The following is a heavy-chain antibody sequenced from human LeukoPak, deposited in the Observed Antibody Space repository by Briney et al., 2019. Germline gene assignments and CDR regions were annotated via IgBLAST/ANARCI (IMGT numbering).Heavy chain of an antibody. CDR2: IYIGCST. CDR1: GFIISSDY. V-gene: IGHV3-53*01. Sequence: GGSLTLSCTASGFIISSDYMSWLRQAPGKGMEWVSLIYIGCSTYYKDSLKGRITISIEKYKNTLYLQMNSLRAEDTAVYYCAIARSGSGGDWFDPWGEGTLVTVSS. D-gene: IGHD3-3*01. J-gene: IGHJ5*02. CDR3: AIARSGSGGDWFDP.